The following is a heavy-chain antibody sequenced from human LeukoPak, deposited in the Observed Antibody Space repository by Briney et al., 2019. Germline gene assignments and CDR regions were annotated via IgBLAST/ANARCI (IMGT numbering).Heavy chain of an antibody. CDR2: IIPIFGTA. D-gene: IGHD3-22*01. CDR1: GGTFSSYA. V-gene: IGHV1-69*13. CDR3: ARQVVVPYYYGMDV. J-gene: IGHJ6*02. Sequence: ASVKVSCKASGGTFSSYAISWVRQAPGQGLEWMGGIIPIFGTANYAQKFQGRVTITADGSTSTAYMELSSLRSEDTAVYYCARQVVVPYYYGMDVWGQGTTVTVSS.